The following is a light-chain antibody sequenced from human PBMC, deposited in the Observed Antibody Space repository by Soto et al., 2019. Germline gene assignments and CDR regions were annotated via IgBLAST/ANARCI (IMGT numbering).Light chain of an antibody. CDR2: KAS. J-gene: IGKJ1*01. CDR3: QQYNTYWT. Sequence: DIQMTQSPSTLSASVGDRVTITCRASQSISTWLAWYQQKAGKAPKLLIYKASILESGVPSRFSGSGSRTEFTLTSSSLQPDDFATYCCQQYNTYWTFGQGTQVEIK. V-gene: IGKV1-5*03. CDR1: QSISTW.